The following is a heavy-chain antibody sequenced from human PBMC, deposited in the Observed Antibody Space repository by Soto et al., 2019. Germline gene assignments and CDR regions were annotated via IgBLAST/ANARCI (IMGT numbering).Heavy chain of an antibody. CDR3: ARDYLSSKSSLSYFDY. CDR2: INPSGGST. D-gene: IGHD2-2*01. J-gene: IGHJ4*02. Sequence: QVLLVQYGAEVTRPGASLKVSCKASGYNFISHYIHWVRQAPGQGLEWMGFINPSGGSTTHAQNFKGRLSMTRDTSTSTVYMELSCLRSEDAAGYYCARDYLSSKSSLSYFDYWGQGTLVTVSS. CDR1: GYNFISHY. V-gene: IGHV1-46*01.